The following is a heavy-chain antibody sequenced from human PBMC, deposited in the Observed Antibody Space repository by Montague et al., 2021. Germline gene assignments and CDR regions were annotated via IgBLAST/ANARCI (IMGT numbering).Heavy chain of an antibody. CDR1: RSLINSDYY. J-gene: IGHJ6*03. V-gene: IGHV4-38-2*02. Sequence: SETLSLTCTVSRSLINSDYYWGWIRQPPGKGLEWMGSVSHGGRTYYNPSLKRRATISVDTSNNHFSLKLSSVTAADTAMYYCARERDRYYYMDIWGKGTTITVSS. CDR3: ARERDRYYYMDI. CDR2: VSHGGRT.